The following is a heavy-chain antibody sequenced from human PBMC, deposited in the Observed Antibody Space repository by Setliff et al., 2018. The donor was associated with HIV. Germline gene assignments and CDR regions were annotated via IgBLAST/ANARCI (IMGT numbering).Heavy chain of an antibody. CDR2: IYYSGST. V-gene: IGHV4-39*07. CDR1: GGSISSGSYY. Sequence: PSETLSLTCTVSGGSISSGSYYWGWIRQPPGKGLEWIGSIYYSGSTYYNPSLKSRVTISVDTSKNQFSLKLSSVTAADTAVYYCARDPSQGYCSGGSCYGYYYYGMDVWGQGTTVTVSS. D-gene: IGHD2-15*01. J-gene: IGHJ6*02. CDR3: ARDPSQGYCSGGSCYGYYYYGMDV.